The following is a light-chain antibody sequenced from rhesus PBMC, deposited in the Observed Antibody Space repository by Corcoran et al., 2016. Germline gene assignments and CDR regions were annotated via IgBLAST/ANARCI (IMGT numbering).Light chain of an antibody. CDR1: SSDIGGYNY. V-gene: IGLV2-32*02. Sequence: QAALTQPRSVSRYPGQSVTISCTGNSSDIGGYNYVSWYQQHPGTAPKLMIYEVSKRPSGVSDRFSGSKSGNTASLTISGLQAEDEADYYCSSYAGSNTLFGGGTRLTVL. J-gene: IGLJ2*01. CDR3: SSYAGSNTL. CDR2: EVS.